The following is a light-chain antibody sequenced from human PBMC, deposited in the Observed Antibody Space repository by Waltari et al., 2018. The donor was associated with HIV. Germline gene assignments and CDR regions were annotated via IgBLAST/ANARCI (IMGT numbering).Light chain of an antibody. J-gene: IGLJ1*01. CDR1: ELGDKY. CDR3: QAWDSKTAYV. CDR2: PDT. Sequence: SYDLTQPPSVSVSPGQTATITCSGDELGDKYACWYQQKPGQSPILVIYPDTKRPSWIPARFSGSSSGNTATLTISGTQAMDEADYYCQAWDSKTAYVFGTGTKVTVL. V-gene: IGLV3-1*01.